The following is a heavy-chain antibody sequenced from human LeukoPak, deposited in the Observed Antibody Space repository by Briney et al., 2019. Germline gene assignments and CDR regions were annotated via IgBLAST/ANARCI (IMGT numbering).Heavy chain of an antibody. CDR3: AKGYYYQMDV. V-gene: IGHV3-30*02. Sequence: GGSLRLSCAASGFTFSSYSMNWVRQAPGKGLEWVSFIRSDGNNKYYADSVKGRFTISRDNSKNTLYLQMNSLRAEDTAIYYCAKGYYYQMDVWGKGTTVTVSS. CDR1: GFTFSSYS. J-gene: IGHJ6*03. CDR2: IRSDGNNK.